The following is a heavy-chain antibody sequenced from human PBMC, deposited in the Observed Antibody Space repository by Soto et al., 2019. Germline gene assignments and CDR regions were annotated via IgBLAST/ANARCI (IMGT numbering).Heavy chain of an antibody. V-gene: IGHV1-18*01. CDR2: ISAYNGNT. Sequence: QVQLVQSGAEVKKPGASVKVSCKASGYTFTSYGISWVRQAPGQGLEWMGWISAYNGNTNYAQKLQGRVTMTTDTSMSTAYMELRSLRSDDTAVYYCARGKDYYDSSGYYYWFDPWGQGTLVTVSS. J-gene: IGHJ5*02. CDR1: GYTFTSYG. CDR3: ARGKDYYDSSGYYYWFDP. D-gene: IGHD3-22*01.